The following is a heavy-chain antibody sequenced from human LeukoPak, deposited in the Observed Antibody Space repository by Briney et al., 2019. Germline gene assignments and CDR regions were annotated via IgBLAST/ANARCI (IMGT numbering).Heavy chain of an antibody. Sequence: GGSLRLSCAASGFTFCSYGMHWVRQAPGKGLEWVAVISYDGSNKYYADSVKGRFTISRDNSKNTLYLQMNSLRAEDTAVYYCAKGDRGYSYGLDYWGQGTLVTVSS. CDR1: GFTFCSYG. J-gene: IGHJ4*02. D-gene: IGHD5-18*01. V-gene: IGHV3-30*18. CDR2: ISYDGSNK. CDR3: AKGDRGYSYGLDY.